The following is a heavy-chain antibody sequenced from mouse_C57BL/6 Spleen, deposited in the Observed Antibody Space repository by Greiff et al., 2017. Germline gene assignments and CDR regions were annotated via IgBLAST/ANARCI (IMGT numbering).Heavy chain of an antibody. CDR1: GYSFTDYN. D-gene: IGHD1-1*01. V-gene: IGHV1-39*01. J-gene: IGHJ2*01. CDR3: AKHGLITTGVATGYFDY. CDR2: INPNDGTT. Sequence: EVQLQQSGPELVKPGASVKISCKASGYSFTDYNMNWVKQSNGKSLEWIGVINPNDGTTSYNQKFKGKATLTADQSSSTAYLQLTSLTSEDSAVYYCAKHGLITTGVATGYFDYWGQGTTLTVSS.